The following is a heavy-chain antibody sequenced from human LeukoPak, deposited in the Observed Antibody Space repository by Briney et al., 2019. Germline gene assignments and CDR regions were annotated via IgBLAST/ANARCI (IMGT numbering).Heavy chain of an antibody. D-gene: IGHD1-26*01. J-gene: IGHJ5*02. Sequence: DSVKGRFTISRDNSKNTLYLQMNSLRSEDTAVYYCAKATSKVGAANWFDPWGQGTLVTVSS. V-gene: IGHV3-30*02. CDR3: AKATSKVGAANWFDP.